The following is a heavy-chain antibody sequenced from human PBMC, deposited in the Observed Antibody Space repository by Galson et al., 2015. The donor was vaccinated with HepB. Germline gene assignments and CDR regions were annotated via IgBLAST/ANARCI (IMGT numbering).Heavy chain of an antibody. CDR2: IIPIFPTA. V-gene: IGHV1-69*13. D-gene: IGHD3-22*01. CDR3: ARNGRDYYDSSGYWPSFDH. J-gene: IGHJ4*02. Sequence: SVKVSCKASGGTFSTYAIGWVRQAPGQGLEWMGGIIPIFPTAEYAQKFQGRVNITADESTSTAYMELSSLRSEDKAMYYCARNGRDYYDSSGYWPSFDHCGQGTLVTVSS. CDR1: GGTFSTYA.